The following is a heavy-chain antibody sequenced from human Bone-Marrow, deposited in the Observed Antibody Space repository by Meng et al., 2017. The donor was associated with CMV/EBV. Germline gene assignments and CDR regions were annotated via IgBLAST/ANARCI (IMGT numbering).Heavy chain of an antibody. J-gene: IGHJ6*02. D-gene: IGHD3-10*01. Sequence: LSLTCAASGFTFSSYGMHWVRQAPGKGLEWVAFIRYDGSNKYYADSVKVRFTISRDNSKNTLYLQMNSLRAEDTAVYYCAKDQEVVRGGTYYYYYYGMDVWGQGTTVTVSS. CDR1: GFTFSSYG. CDR3: AKDQEVVRGGTYYYYYYGMDV. CDR2: IRYDGSNK. V-gene: IGHV3-30*02.